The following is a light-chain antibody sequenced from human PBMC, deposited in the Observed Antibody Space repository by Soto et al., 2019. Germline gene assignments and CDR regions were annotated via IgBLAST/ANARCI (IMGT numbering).Light chain of an antibody. CDR3: CLYAVTFYV. Sequence: QSVLTQPASVSGSPGQSITISCTGPSSDVGDYNYVSWYQQHPGKAPKLMIYEVTNRPSGVPDRFSGSKSGNTASLTISGLQAEDEADYYCCLYAVTFYVFGTGTKLTVL. J-gene: IGLJ1*01. CDR1: SSDVGDYNY. CDR2: EVT. V-gene: IGLV2-14*01.